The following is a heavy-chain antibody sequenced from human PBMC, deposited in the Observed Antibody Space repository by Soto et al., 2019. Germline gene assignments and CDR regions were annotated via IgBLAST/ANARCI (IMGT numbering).Heavy chain of an antibody. CDR1: GFRFADYT. CDR2: LTWNSESI. Sequence: EVQLVESGGGLVQPGRSLRLSCAASGFRFADYTMHWVRQAPGKGLEWVSGLTWNSESIAYADSVKGRFTISRDNAKNSLYLQMNSLRAEDTAFYFCAKGAISSTLNGFDLWGQGTLVTVSS. CDR3: AKGAISSTLNGFDL. J-gene: IGHJ5*02. D-gene: IGHD2-2*01. V-gene: IGHV3-9*01.